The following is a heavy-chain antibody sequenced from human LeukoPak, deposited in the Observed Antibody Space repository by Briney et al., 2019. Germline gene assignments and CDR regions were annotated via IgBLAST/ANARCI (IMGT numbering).Heavy chain of an antibody. CDR1: GFTFSRYW. J-gene: IGHJ4*02. V-gene: IGHV3-23*01. D-gene: IGHD6-19*01. CDR3: AKALSAASGWNSFDY. CDR2: ISGSGGST. Sequence: GGSLRLSCVASGFTFSRYWMHWVRQAPGKGLEWVSAISGSGGSTYYADSVKGRFTISRDNSKNTLYLQMNSLRAEDTAVYYCAKALSAASGWNSFDYWGQGTLVTVSS.